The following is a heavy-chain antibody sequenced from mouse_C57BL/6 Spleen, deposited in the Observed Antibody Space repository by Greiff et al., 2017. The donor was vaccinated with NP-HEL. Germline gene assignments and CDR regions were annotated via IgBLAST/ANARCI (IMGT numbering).Heavy chain of an antibody. J-gene: IGHJ3*01. D-gene: IGHD2-3*01. V-gene: IGHV1-64*01. CDR3: AREGGIYDGYYGFAY. CDR1: GYTFTSYW. CDR2: IHPNSGST. Sequence: VQLQQPGAELVKPGASVKLSCKASGYTFTSYWMHWVKQRPGQGLEWIGMIHPNSGSTNYNEKFKSKATLTVDKSSSTAYMQLSSLTSEDSAVYYCAREGGIYDGYYGFAYWGQGTLVTVSA.